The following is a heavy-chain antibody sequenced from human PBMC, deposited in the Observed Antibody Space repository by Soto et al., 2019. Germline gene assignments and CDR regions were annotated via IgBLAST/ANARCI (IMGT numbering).Heavy chain of an antibody. Sequence: GASVKVSCKTSGGTFSNDIITWVRQAPGQGLEWMGWINPNSGGTNYAQKFQGWVTMTRDTSISTAYMELSRLRSDDTAVYYCARGGSLWFGELSAYYYGMDVWGQGTTVTVSS. CDR2: INPNSGGT. CDR3: ARGGSLWFGELSAYYYGMDV. D-gene: IGHD3-10*01. CDR1: GGTFSNDI. V-gene: IGHV1-2*04. J-gene: IGHJ6*02.